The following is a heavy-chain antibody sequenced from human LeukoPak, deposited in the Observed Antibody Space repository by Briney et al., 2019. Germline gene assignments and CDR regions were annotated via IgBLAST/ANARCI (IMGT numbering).Heavy chain of an antibody. CDR3: TRGDGRGRSDGAI. D-gene: IGHD5-18*01. CDR2: MNVDGSDK. V-gene: IGHV3-7*01. J-gene: IGHJ4*02. CDR1: GFTFSNHW. Sequence: GGSLRLSCGASGFTFSNHWMGWVRQAPENGLEWVAIMNVDGSDKYHLDSVKGRFTISRDNAKNSLYLQMNSLRVEDTALYYCTRGDGRGRSDGAIWGPGTLVTVSS.